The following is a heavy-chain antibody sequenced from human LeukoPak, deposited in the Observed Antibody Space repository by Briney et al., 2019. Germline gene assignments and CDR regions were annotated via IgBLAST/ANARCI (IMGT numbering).Heavy chain of an antibody. J-gene: IGHJ5*02. D-gene: IGHD2-21*01. CDR3: ARDRLRYCGGDCYINWFDP. CDR1: GGSISSGSYY. CDR2: IYTSGST. V-gene: IGHV4-61*02. Sequence: PSETLSLTCTVSGGSISSGSYYWSWIRQPAGKGLEWIGRIYTSGSTNYNPSLKSRVTISVDTSKNQFSLKLSSVTAADTAVYYCARDRLRYCGGDCYINWFDPWGQGTLVTVSS.